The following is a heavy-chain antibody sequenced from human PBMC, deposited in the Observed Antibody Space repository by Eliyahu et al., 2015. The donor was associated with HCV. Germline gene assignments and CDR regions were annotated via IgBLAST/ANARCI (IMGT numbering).Heavy chain of an antibody. CDR1: G. J-gene: IGHJ4*02. Sequence: GVGWIRQPPGKALEWLALIYWNDDKRYSPSLKSRLTITKDTSKNQVVLTMTNMDPVDTATYYCAHIAGYFDYWGQGTLVTVSS. V-gene: IGHV2-5*01. CDR2: IYWNDDK. CDR3: AHIAGYFDY. D-gene: IGHD6-25*01.